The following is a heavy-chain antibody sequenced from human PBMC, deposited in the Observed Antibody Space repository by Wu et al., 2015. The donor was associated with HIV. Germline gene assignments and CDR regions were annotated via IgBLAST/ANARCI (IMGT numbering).Heavy chain of an antibody. CDR1: GDGFTSYA. CDR3: ARGHGYYHGSGSRTPPLFDAFDT. CDR2: INPLFGTT. D-gene: IGHD3-10*01. Sequence: QVHLVQFGGEVKKPGSSVKVTCKASGDGFTSYAVSWVRQAPGQGLEWMGGINPLFGTTKFAQKFQGRLTITTDELRTTAYMELSSLRSEDTAVYYCARGHGYYHGSGSRTPPLFDAFDTWGQGTMVTVSS. V-gene: IGHV1-69*05. J-gene: IGHJ3*02.